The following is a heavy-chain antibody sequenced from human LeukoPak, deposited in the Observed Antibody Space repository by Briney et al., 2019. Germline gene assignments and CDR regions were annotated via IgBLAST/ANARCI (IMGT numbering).Heavy chain of an antibody. J-gene: IGHJ6*02. CDR3: ARTMTYYYDSSGSYYYYGMDV. CDR1: GYTFTTYW. V-gene: IGHV5-51*01. D-gene: IGHD3-22*01. CDR2: IYPGDSDT. Sequence: GESLKASCRGSGYTFTTYWIGWVRQMPGKGLEWMGIIYPGDSDTRYSPSFQGQVTISADKSISTAYLQWSSLKASDTAMYYCARTMTYYYDSSGSYYYYGMDVWGQGTTVTVSS.